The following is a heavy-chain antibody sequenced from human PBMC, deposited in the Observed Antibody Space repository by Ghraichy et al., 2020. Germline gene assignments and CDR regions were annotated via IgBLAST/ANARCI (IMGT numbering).Heavy chain of an antibody. Sequence: ASVKVSCKASGYTFTRYDLNWVRQATGQGLEWMGWMNPNSGNTGYAQKFQGRVTMTRNTSISTAYMELSSLRSEDTAVYYCARYTESPPPRIAVAGTKWFDPWGQGTLVTVSS. CDR2: MNPNSGNT. CDR1: GYTFTRYD. D-gene: IGHD6-19*01. V-gene: IGHV1-8*01. J-gene: IGHJ5*02. CDR3: ARYTESPPPRIAVAGTKWFDP.